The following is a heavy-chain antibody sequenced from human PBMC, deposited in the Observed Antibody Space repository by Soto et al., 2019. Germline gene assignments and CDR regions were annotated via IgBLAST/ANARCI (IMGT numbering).Heavy chain of an antibody. V-gene: IGHV6-1*01. J-gene: IGHJ6*02. CDR2: TYYRSKWYN. CDR1: GDSVSSNSAA. CDR3: ARDVEMATMSTPAVGYYYYYGMDV. D-gene: IGHD5-12*01. Sequence: SQTLSLTCAISGDSVSSNSAAWNWIRQSPSRGLEWLGRTYYRSKWYNDYAVSVKSQITINPDTSKNQFSLQLNSVTPEDTAVYYCARDVEMATMSTPAVGYYYYYGMDVWGQGTTVTVSS.